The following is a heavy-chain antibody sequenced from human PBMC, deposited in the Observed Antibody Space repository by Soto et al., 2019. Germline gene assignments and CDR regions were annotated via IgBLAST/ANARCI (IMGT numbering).Heavy chain of an antibody. CDR2: IDPSDSYT. CDR1: GYSCTTYW. CDR3: ARHMTITTVNYGMDV. J-gene: IGHJ6*02. Sequence: PGESLKISCKGSGYSCTTYWISWVRQMPGKGLEWMGRIDPSDSYTNYSPSFQGHVTISADKSISTAYLQWSSLKASDTAMYYCARHMTITTVNYGMDVWGQGTTVTVSS. D-gene: IGHD4-17*01. V-gene: IGHV5-10-1*01.